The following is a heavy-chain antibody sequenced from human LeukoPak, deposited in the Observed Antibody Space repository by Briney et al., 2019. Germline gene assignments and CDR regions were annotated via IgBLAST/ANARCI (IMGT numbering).Heavy chain of an antibody. J-gene: IGHJ4*02. Sequence: GGSLRLSCAGSGFTFKNYCMAWVRQAPGKGLEWVANIRHDGSARYYGDSVKGRFTISRDDAKNSLFLQMNSLRVDDTALYYCARDNSGFDSWGQGTLVTVSS. V-gene: IGHV3-7*01. D-gene: IGHD6-19*01. CDR3: ARDNSGFDS. CDR2: IRHDGSAR. CDR1: GFTFKNYC.